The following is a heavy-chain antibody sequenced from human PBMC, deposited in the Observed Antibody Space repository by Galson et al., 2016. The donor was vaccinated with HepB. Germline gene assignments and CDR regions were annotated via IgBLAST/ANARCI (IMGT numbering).Heavy chain of an antibody. CDR3: ARDRGDANSFLKSYYLDD. Sequence: QSGAEVKKPGASVKVSCKASGYIFTGHGIHWVRQAPGQRLEWLGWINADKTKTRYSRNFQDRVTITSDTSGSTVYLDLTSLRSEDTALYYCARDRGDANSFLKSYYLDDWGQGTLVTVSA. J-gene: IGHJ4*02. V-gene: IGHV1-3*01. D-gene: IGHD3-10*01. CDR2: INADKTKT. CDR1: GYIFTGHG.